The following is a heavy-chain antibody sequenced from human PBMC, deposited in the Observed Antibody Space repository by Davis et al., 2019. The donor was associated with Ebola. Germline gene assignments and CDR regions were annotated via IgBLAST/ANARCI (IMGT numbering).Heavy chain of an antibody. CDR1: GSTSDDYA. D-gene: IGHD3-10*01. J-gene: IGHJ4*02. CDR3: TKGGSGTSAFHFDY. CDR2: ISGDDDST. Sequence: PGGSLRLSCAASGSTSDDYAMHWVRQAPGKGLEWVSIISGDDDSTYYADSVKGRFTISRDNSKNSLYLQMNSLRTEDTAFYYCTKGGSGTSAFHFDYWGQGTLVTISS. V-gene: IGHV3-43*02.